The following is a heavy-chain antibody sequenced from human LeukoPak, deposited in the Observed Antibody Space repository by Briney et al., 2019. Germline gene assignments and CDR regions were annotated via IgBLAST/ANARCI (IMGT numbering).Heavy chain of an antibody. D-gene: IGHD3-3*01. CDR1: GFSFSSYA. CDR2: ISHSSSGT. J-gene: IGHJ4*02. Sequence: PGGSLRLSCAGTGFSFSSYAMSWVRQAPGKGLEWVSAISHSSSGTYYVDSVKGRFTISRDNSKNTLFMQMNSLRAEDTAVYFCAKVINSGYYYYFDFWGQGTLVTVSS. CDR3: AKVINSGYYYYFDF. V-gene: IGHV3-23*01.